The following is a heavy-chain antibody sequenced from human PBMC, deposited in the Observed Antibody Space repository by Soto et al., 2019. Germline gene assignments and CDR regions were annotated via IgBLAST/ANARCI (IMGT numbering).Heavy chain of an antibody. J-gene: IGHJ4*02. D-gene: IGHD5-12*01. V-gene: IGHV3-30*18. CDR2: ISYDRSNK. Sequence: QVQLVESGGGVVQPGRSLRLSCAASGFTFSSYGMHWVRQAPGKGLEWVTVISYDRSNKYYADSVKGRFTISRDNSKNTLYLQMNSLRAEDTDVYYCAKDRAIATLPYLDYWGQGTLVTVSA. CDR3: AKDRAIATLPYLDY. CDR1: GFTFSSYG.